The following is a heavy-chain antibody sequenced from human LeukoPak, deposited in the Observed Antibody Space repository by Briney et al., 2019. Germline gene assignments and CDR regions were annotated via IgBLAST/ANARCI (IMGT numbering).Heavy chain of an antibody. J-gene: IGHJ4*02. CDR2: INPYSGDT. Sequence: ASVKVSCKASGYTFTGYHIHWVRQAPGQGLEWMGRINPYSGDTNFHGRVTMTRDTSITPAYMDVRSITPDDAAVYFCARDQGSLTRSWYTGYWGQGTQVTVSS. CDR1: GYTFTGYH. D-gene: IGHD6-13*01. CDR3: ARDQGSLTRSWYTGY. V-gene: IGHV1-2*06.